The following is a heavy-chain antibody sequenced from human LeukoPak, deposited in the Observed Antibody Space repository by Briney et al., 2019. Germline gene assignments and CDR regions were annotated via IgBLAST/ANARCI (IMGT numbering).Heavy chain of an antibody. CDR2: IHGGT. D-gene: IGHD6-19*01. CDR1: GFPFSSYT. Sequence: GGSLRLSCAASGFPFSSYTVGWVRQAPGKGLEWVSTIHGGTYYADSVRGRFTIARDNSKNTLYLQMTSLRADDTALYYCAKGYSSGWYAFDSWGQGTLVTVSS. V-gene: IGHV3-23*01. CDR3: AKGYSSGWYAFDS. J-gene: IGHJ4*02.